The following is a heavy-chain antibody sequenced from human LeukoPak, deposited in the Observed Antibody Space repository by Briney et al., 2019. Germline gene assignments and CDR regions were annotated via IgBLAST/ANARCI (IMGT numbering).Heavy chain of an antibody. CDR1: GYTFTGYY. CDR2: INPNSGGT. D-gene: IGHD2-15*01. CDR3: ATDRQLGYCSGGSCSLRGAFDI. J-gene: IGHJ3*02. Sequence: ASVKVSCKASGYTFTGYYMHWVRQAPGQGLEWMGWINPNSGGTNYAQKFQGRVTMTRDTSISTAYMELSRLRSDDTAVYYCATDRQLGYCSGGSCSLRGAFDIWGQGTMVTVSS. V-gene: IGHV1-2*02.